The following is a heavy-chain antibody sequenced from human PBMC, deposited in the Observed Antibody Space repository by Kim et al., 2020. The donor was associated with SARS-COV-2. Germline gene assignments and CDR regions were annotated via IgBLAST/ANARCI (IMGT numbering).Heavy chain of an antibody. V-gene: IGHV3-21*01. CDR1: GFAFSRYS. CDR2: ISGSGAYI. D-gene: IGHD2-2*01. Sequence: GGSLRLSCAASGFAFSRYSFHWVRQRPGKRLEWVSSISGSGAYIVAADSLKGRFTISRENAKNSLFLQMNSLRAEDTAVYYCARASLGDRSSWYFFDFWGQGALVTVSS. J-gene: IGHJ4*02. CDR3: ARASLGDRSSWYFFDF.